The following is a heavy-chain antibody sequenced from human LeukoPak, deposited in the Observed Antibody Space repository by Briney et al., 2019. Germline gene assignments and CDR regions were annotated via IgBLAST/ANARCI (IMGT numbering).Heavy chain of an antibody. CDR3: AGINSLSYYYYGMDV. CDR1: GGSISSYY. V-gene: IGHV4-4*07. D-gene: IGHD2-21*01. J-gene: IGHJ6*02. Sequence: PSETLSLTCTVSGGSISSYYWSWIRQPAGKGLEWIGRIYTSGSTNYNPSLKSRVTMSVDTSKNQFSLKLSSVTAADTAVYYCAGINSLSYYYYGMDVWGQGTTVTVSS. CDR2: IYTSGST.